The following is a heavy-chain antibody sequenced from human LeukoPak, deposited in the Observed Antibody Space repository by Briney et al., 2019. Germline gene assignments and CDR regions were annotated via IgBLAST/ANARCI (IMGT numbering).Heavy chain of an antibody. Sequence: GGSLRLSCAASGFTFSSYAMSWVRQAPGKGLEWVSAISGSGGSTYYADSVKGRFTISRDNSKNTLYLQMNSLRAEDTAVYYCAKADDSSGYYYAGLDYWGRGTLVTVSS. CDR1: GFTFSSYA. V-gene: IGHV3-23*01. CDR2: ISGSGGST. J-gene: IGHJ4*02. D-gene: IGHD3-22*01. CDR3: AKADDSSGYYYAGLDY.